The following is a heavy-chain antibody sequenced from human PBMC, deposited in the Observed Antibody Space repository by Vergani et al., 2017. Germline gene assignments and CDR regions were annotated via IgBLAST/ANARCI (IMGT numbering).Heavy chain of an antibody. CDR3: ASYRLAGITMVRGLIGY. D-gene: IGHD3-10*01. CDR1: GFTFSSYS. CDR2: ISSSSSYI. J-gene: IGHJ4*02. V-gene: IGHV3-21*01. Sequence: EVQLVESGGGLVKPGGSLRLSCAASGFTFSSYSMNWVRQSPGKGLEWVSSISSSSSYIYYADSGKGRFTISRDNAKNSLYMQMNSLRAEDTAVYYCASYRLAGITMVRGLIGYWGQGTLFTVSS.